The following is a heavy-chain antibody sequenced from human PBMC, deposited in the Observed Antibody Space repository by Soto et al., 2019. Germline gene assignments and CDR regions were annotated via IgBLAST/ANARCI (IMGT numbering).Heavy chain of an antibody. Sequence: GGSLRLSCAASGFTFSSYWMSWVRQAPGKGLEWVANIKQDGSEKYYVDSVKGRFTISRDNAKNSLYLQMNSLRAEDTAVYYCARGDDFWSGRLIDYWGQGTLVTVSS. V-gene: IGHV3-7*03. J-gene: IGHJ4*02. CDR2: IKQDGSEK. D-gene: IGHD3-3*01. CDR3: ARGDDFWSGRLIDY. CDR1: GFTFSSYW.